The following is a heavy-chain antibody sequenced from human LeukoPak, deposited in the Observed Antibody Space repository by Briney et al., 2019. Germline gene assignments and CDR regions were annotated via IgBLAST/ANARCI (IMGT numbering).Heavy chain of an antibody. CDR1: EFTFSSYA. CDR3: AKDLGVGIAAAGYYFDY. J-gene: IGHJ4*02. CDR2: ISGSGGST. D-gene: IGHD6-13*01. Sequence: GGSLRLSCAASEFTFSSYAMSWVRQAPGKGLEWVSTISGSGGSTYYADSVKGRFTISRDNSKNTLYLQMNSLRAEDTAVYYCAKDLGVGIAAAGYYFDYWGQGTLVTVSS. V-gene: IGHV3-23*01.